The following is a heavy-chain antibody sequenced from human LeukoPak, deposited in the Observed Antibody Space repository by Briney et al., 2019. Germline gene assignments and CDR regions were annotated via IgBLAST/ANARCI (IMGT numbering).Heavy chain of an antibody. D-gene: IGHD3-22*01. CDR2: ISSYNGNT. Sequence: GASVKVSCKASGYTFTSYGISWVRQAPGQGLEWMGWISSYNGNTNYAQKLQGRVTMTRDTSTSTVYMELSSLRSEDTAVYYCVGPEGSGYPRLDYWGQGTLVTVSS. J-gene: IGHJ4*02. V-gene: IGHV1-18*01. CDR1: GYTFTSYG. CDR3: VGPEGSGYPRLDY.